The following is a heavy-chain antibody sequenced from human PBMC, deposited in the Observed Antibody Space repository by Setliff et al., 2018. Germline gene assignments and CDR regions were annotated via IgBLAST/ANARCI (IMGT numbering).Heavy chain of an antibody. V-gene: IGHV1-8*02. CDR1: GYTFTSYG. CDR2: MNPNSGNT. CDR3: ARGDFDSYFPLNAFDI. D-gene: IGHD2-21*01. Sequence: GASVKVSCKASGYTFTSYGISWVRQAPGQGLEWMGWMNPNSGNTGYAQKFQGRVTMTRNTSISTAYMELSSLRSEDTAVYYCARGDFDSYFPLNAFDIWGQGTMVTVSS. J-gene: IGHJ3*02.